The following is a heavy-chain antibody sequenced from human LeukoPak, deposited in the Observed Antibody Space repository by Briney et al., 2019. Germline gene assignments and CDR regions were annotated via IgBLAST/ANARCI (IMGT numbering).Heavy chain of an antibody. CDR3: ARGWGHDYYYYMDV. J-gene: IGHJ6*03. V-gene: IGHV4-4*07. Sequence: PSETLSLTCTVSGGSISSYYWSWIRQPAGKGLEWIGRGYSGGSTNYNPSLKSRVTMSLDTSKNQFSLRLSSVTAADTAVYYCARGWGHDYYYYMDVWGKGTTVTVSS. CDR2: GYSGGST. CDR1: GGSISSYY. D-gene: IGHD3-16*01.